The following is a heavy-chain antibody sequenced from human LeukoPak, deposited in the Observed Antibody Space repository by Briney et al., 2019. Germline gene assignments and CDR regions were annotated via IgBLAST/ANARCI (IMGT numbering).Heavy chain of an antibody. D-gene: IGHD2-2*01. CDR2: IKSKIYGGTI. Sequence: PGGSLRLSCAASGFTFYNAWMSWVRRAPGKGLEWVGRIKSKIYGGTIDYGAPVKGRFTISRDDSRNTLYLQMNSLKIEDTAVYYCTTGGGTYQSGYWGQGALVTVSS. CDR3: TTGGGTYQSGY. J-gene: IGHJ4*02. CDR1: GFTFYNAW. V-gene: IGHV3-15*01.